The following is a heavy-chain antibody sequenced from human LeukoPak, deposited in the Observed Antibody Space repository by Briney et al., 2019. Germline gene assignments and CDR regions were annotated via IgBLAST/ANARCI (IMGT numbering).Heavy chain of an antibody. D-gene: IGHD6-13*01. CDR2: INPNSGGT. CDR3: ARDRGLDIAAAGKFRHYYYYMDV. V-gene: IGHV1-2*02. Sequence: GASVKVSCKASGYTFTGYYMHWVRQAPGQGLEWMGWINPNSGGTNYAQKFQSRVTMTRDTSISTAYMELSRLRSDDTAVYYCARDRGLDIAAAGKFRHYYYYMDVWGKGTTVTVSS. CDR1: GYTFTGYY. J-gene: IGHJ6*03.